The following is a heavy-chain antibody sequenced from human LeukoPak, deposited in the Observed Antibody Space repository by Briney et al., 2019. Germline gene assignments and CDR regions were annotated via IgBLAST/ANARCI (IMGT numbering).Heavy chain of an antibody. Sequence: SETLSLTCTVSGGSLSIYYWSWIRQPPGKGLEGMGYIYYSWSTNYNPSLKSRVTISVDTSKNQFSLKLSSVTAADTAVYYCARVHSYYYYGMDVWGQGTTVTVSS. CDR2: IYYSWST. V-gene: IGHV4-59*01. CDR3: ARVHSYYYYGMDV. J-gene: IGHJ6*02. D-gene: IGHD4-11*01. CDR1: GGSLSIYY.